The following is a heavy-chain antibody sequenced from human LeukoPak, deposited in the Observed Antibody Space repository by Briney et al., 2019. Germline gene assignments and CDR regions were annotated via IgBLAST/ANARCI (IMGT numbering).Heavy chain of an antibody. CDR2: INHSGST. J-gene: IGHJ2*01. CDR3: ARGSSDWYFDL. Sequence: SETLSLTCAVYGGSFSGYYWSWIRQPPGKGLEWIGEINHSGSTKYNPSLKSRVTISVDPSKIQCALKLSSVTAGDTAVYFCARGSSDWYFDLWGRGTLVTVSS. D-gene: IGHD6-6*01. V-gene: IGHV4-34*01. CDR1: GGSFSGYY.